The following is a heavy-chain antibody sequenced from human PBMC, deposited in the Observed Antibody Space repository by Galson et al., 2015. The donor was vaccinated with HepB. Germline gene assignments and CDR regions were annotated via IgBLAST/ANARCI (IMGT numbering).Heavy chain of an antibody. D-gene: IGHD5-12*01. Sequence: SLRLSCAASGFTFSSYGMHWVRQAPGKGLEWVAVVWYDGSNKYYADSVEGRFTIPRDNSKNTLYLQMNSLRAEDTAVYYCARDGGYSRAWFDPWGQGTLVTVSS. J-gene: IGHJ5*02. CDR2: VWYDGSNK. CDR3: ARDGGYSRAWFDP. V-gene: IGHV3-33*01. CDR1: GFTFSSYG.